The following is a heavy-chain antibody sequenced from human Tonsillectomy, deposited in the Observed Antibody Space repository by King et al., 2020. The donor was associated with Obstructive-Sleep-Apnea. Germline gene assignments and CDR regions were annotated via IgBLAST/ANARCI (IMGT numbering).Heavy chain of an antibody. CDR2: VSTDGRRQ. CDR1: GFTFSNFE. CDR3: ARDFDY. Sequence: VQLVESGGDVVRPGTSLTLSCIASGFTFSNFEIHWVLEAPGKGLEWVTLVSTDGRRQYYADSVKGRFTISRDNSKNTVYLQMNNLRPDDTAMYYCARDFDYWGQGTLVTVSP. V-gene: IGHV3-30*14. J-gene: IGHJ4*02.